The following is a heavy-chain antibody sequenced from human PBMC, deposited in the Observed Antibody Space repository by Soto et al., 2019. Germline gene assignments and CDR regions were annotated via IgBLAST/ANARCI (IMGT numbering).Heavy chain of an antibody. D-gene: IGHD6-19*01. J-gene: IGHJ6*02. CDR1: GGTFSSYA. CDR3: ARVRVAGTSYYYYYGMDV. CDR2: IIPIFGTA. V-gene: IGHV1-69*01. Sequence: VQLVQSGAEVKQPGSSVKVSCKASGGTFSSYAISWVRQAPGQGLEWMGGIIPIFGTANYAQKFQGRVTITADESTSTAYMELSSLRSEDTAVYYCARVRVAGTSYYYYYGMDVWGQGTTVTVSS.